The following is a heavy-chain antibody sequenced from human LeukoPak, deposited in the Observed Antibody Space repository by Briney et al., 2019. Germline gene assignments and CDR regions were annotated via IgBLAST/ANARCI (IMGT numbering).Heavy chain of an antibody. CDR3: STGVICATTTCPGYRNYYFFMDG. CDR1: GFTLSELS. V-gene: IGHV1-24*01. Sequence: GASVKVSCKVSGFTLSELSMHWVRQAPGKRLEWVGGFDPAGGQFMYGQYFRGRVICTEDASTNTAFIVVATMRPDDRARYYCSTGVICATTTCPGYRNYYFFMDGWGEGTAVTVAS. CDR2: FDPAGGQF. J-gene: IGHJ6*03. D-gene: IGHD1-14*01.